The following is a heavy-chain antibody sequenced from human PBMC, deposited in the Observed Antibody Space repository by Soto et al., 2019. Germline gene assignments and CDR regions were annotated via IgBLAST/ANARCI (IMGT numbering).Heavy chain of an antibody. D-gene: IGHD1-1*01. CDR3: AKDLAATATGDSFDI. V-gene: IGHV3-23*01. J-gene: IGHJ3*02. CDR1: GFTFSTYA. Sequence: GGSLRLSCAASGFTFSTYAMSWVRQAPGKGLEWVSSVTNSGSNTYHADSVKGRFTISRDNSKNMLFLQMNSLRAEDTALYYCAKDLAATATGDSFDIWGQGTMVTVSS. CDR2: VTNSGSNT.